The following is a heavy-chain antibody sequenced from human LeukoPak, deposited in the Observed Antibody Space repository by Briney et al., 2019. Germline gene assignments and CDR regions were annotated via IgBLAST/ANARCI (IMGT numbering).Heavy chain of an antibody. J-gene: IGHJ4*02. D-gene: IGHD2-15*01. CDR1: VFTFSIYG. V-gene: IGHV3-30*02. CDR2: IRYDGTNI. Sequence: GGSLRLSCAAYVFTFSIYGTHWVRQAPGRGLEWVAFIRYDGTNIYYADSVKGRLTISRDNSKNTVYLQMNSLRAEDTAVYYCAKELRGYCSGGSCKTIDYWGQGTLVTVSS. CDR3: AKELRGYCSGGSCKTIDY.